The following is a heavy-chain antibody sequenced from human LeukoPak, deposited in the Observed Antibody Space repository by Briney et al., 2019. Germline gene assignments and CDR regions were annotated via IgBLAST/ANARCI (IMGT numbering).Heavy chain of an antibody. V-gene: IGHV4-59*01. J-gene: IGHJ6*02. CDR2: IYYSGST. D-gene: IGHD2-21*02. Sequence: PSETLSLTCTVSGVSIGSYYWSWIRQPPGKGLEWIGYIYYSGSTNYNPSLKSRVTISVDTSKNQFSLKLSSVTAADTAVYYCARGAPREITIVVVTPSSGDYYGMDVWGQGTTVTVSS. CDR1: GVSIGSYY. CDR3: ARGAPREITIVVVTPSSGDYYGMDV.